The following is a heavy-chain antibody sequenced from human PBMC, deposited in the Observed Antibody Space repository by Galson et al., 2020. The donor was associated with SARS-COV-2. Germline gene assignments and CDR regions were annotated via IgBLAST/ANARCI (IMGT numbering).Heavy chain of an antibody. J-gene: IGHJ6*02. D-gene: IGHD2-2*01. Sequence: SVKVSCKASRGTFSSYAISWVRQAPGQGLEWMGGIIPIFGTANYAQKFQGRVTITADKSTSTAYMELSSLRSEDTAVYYCARGYCSSTSCYRNYGMDVWGQGTTVTVSS. CDR3: ARGYCSSTSCYRNYGMDV. CDR1: RGTFSSYA. CDR2: IIPIFGTA. V-gene: IGHV1-69*06.